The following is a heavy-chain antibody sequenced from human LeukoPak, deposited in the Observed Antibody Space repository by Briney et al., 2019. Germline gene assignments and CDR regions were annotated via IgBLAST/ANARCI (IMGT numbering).Heavy chain of an antibody. CDR3: SRREDSGTSGYYGL. CDR2: IHYSGFT. V-gene: IGHV4-59*08. CDR1: GGSISSYY. D-gene: IGHD3-22*01. Sequence: PSETLSLTCTVSGGSISSYYWSWIRQPPGKGLEWIGYIHYSGFTNYNPSLKSRVTISVDTSKNQLSLKLNSVTAADTAVYYCSRREDSGTSGYYGLWGQGTLVTVSS. J-gene: IGHJ4*02.